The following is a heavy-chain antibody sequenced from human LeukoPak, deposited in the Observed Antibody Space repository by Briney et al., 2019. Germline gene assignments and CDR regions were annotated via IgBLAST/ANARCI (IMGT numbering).Heavy chain of an antibody. V-gene: IGHV1-69*04. J-gene: IGHJ3*02. CDR2: IIPILGIA. CDR1: GGTFSSYA. CDR3: VRVGNGYNYGDAVDI. D-gene: IGHD5-24*01. Sequence: GASVKVSCKASGGTFSSYAISWVRQAPGQGLEWMGRIIPILGIANYAQKFQGRVTITADKSTSTAYMELSSLRSEDTAVYYCVRVGNGYNYGDAVDIWGQGTMVTVYS.